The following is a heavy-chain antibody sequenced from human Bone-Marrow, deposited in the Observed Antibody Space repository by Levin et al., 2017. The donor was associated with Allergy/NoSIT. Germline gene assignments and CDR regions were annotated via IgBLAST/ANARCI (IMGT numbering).Heavy chain of an antibody. V-gene: IGHV4-4*02. D-gene: IGHD5-18*01. CDR2: IHHSGTA. CDR1: FSSLDPNSF. CDR3: TTGGNPGYSYVLGH. Sequence: PGGSLRLSCDVSFSSLDPNSFFPFFLPSPGKGLEWIGEIHHSGTANLSPSVKNRVTMSVDRSENQFSLKLTSVNAADTAVYYCTTGGNPGYSYVLGHWGQGILVTVSS. J-gene: IGHJ1*01.